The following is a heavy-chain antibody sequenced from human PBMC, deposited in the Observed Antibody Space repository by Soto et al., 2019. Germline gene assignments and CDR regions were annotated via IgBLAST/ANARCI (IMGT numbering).Heavy chain of an antibody. CDR3: VRQGIGNLHGLVDV. CDR2: VYSTGGT. Sequence: QVQLQQSGPGLVKPSETLSLTCSVSSGPSSSHNWGWIRQPPGRGLEWIGYVYSTGGTSHNPSLKSRVTISADTSTNHISLTLTSVTAADTAVYYCVRQGIGNLHGLVDVWGQGTTVRVSS. J-gene: IGHJ6*02. V-gene: IGHV4-59*08. D-gene: IGHD1-1*01. CDR1: SGPSSSHN.